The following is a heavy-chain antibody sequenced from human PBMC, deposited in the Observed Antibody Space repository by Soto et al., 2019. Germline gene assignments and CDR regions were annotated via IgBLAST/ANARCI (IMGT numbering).Heavy chain of an antibody. CDR1: GFTFSSYA. CDR2: ISYDGSNK. J-gene: IGHJ6*02. CDR3: ARDPWVSYYYDSSGYYDSPGYYGMDV. V-gene: IGHV3-30-3*01. D-gene: IGHD3-22*01. Sequence: PGGSLRLSCAASGFTFSSYAMHWVRQAPGKGLEWVAVISYDGSNKYYADSVKGRFTISRDNSKNTLYLQMNSLRAEDTAVYYCARDPWVSYYYDSSGYYDSPGYYGMDVWGQGTTVTVSS.